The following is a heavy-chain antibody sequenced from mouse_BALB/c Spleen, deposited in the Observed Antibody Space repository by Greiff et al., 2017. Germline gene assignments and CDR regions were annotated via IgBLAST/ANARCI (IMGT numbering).Heavy chain of an antibody. CDR1: GFTFSSFG. Sequence: EVKLMESGGGLVQPGGSRKLSCAASGFTFSSFGMHWVRQAPEKGLEWVAYISSGSSTIYYADTVKGRFTISRDNPKNTLFLQMTSLRSEDTAMYYCARSPSYDGYYVYAMDYWGQGTSVTVSS. CDR2: ISSGSSTI. V-gene: IGHV5-17*02. J-gene: IGHJ4*01. CDR3: ARSPSYDGYYVYAMDY. D-gene: IGHD2-3*01.